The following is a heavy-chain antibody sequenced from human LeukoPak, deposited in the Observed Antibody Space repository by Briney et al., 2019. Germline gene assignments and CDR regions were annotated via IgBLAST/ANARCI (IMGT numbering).Heavy chain of an antibody. D-gene: IGHD3-3*01. CDR2: IYYGGST. V-gene: IGHV4-31*03. J-gene: IGHJ6*03. Sequence: SQTLSLTCTVSGGSISSGGYYWSWIRQHPGKGLEWIGYIYYGGSTYYNPSLKSRVTISVDTSKNQFSLKLSSVTAADTAVYYCARSGTIFGVGPRVFYYMDVWGKGTTVTVSS. CDR1: GGSISSGGYY. CDR3: ARSGTIFGVGPRVFYYMDV.